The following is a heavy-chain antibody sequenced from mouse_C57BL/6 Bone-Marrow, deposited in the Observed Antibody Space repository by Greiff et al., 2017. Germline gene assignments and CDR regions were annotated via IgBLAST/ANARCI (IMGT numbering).Heavy chain of an antibody. Sequence: EVQLQESGPGLVKPSQSLSLTCSVTGYSITSGYYWDWIRQFPGNKLEWMGYISYDGSNNYNPSLKNRISITRYTSKNQFFLKLNSVTTEDTATYYCARGGSFDVWGTGTTVTVSS. J-gene: IGHJ1*03. D-gene: IGHD3-1*01. CDR2: ISYDGSN. V-gene: IGHV3-6*01. CDR1: GYSITSGYY. CDR3: ARGGSFDV.